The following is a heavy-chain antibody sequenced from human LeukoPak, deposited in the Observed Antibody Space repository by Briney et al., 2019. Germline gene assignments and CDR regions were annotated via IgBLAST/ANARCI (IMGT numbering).Heavy chain of an antibody. V-gene: IGHV3-30*18. CDR3: AKDVGIAARLWYYYYGMDV. CDR1: GFTFSSYG. Sequence: GGSLRLSCAASGFTFSSYGMHWVRQAPGKGLERVAVISYDGSNKYYADSVKGRFTISRDNSKNTLYLQMNSLRAEDTAVYYCAKDVGIAARLWYYYYGMDVWGQGTTVTVSS. D-gene: IGHD6-6*01. CDR2: ISYDGSNK. J-gene: IGHJ6*02.